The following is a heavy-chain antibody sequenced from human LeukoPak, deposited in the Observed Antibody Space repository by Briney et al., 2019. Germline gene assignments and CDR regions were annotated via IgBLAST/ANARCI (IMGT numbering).Heavy chain of an antibody. Sequence: PGGSLRLSRAASGFTFDDYGMSWVRQAPGKGLEWVSGINWNGGSTGYADSVKGRFTISRDNAKNSLYLQMNSLRAEDTALYYCAREGDLWFGELSFDYWGQGTLVTVSS. V-gene: IGHV3-20*04. J-gene: IGHJ4*02. CDR3: AREGDLWFGELSFDY. CDR2: INWNGGST. CDR1: GFTFDDYG. D-gene: IGHD3-10*01.